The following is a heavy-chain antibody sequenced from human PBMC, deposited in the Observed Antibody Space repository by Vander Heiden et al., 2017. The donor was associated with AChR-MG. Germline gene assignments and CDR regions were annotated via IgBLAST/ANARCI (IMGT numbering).Heavy chain of an antibody. V-gene: IGHV4-39*01. D-gene: IGHD2-2*01. CDR2: IYYSGST. J-gene: IGHJ6*02. CDR3: ASSRIVVVPAAIPYYYYGMDV. Sequence: QLQLQESGPGLVKPSETLSLTCTVSGGSISSSSYYWGWIRQPPGKGLEWIGSIYYSGSTYYNPSLKSRVTISVDTSKNQFSLKLSSVTAADTAVYYCASSRIVVVPAAIPYYYYGMDVWGQGTTVTVSS. CDR1: GGSISSSSYY.